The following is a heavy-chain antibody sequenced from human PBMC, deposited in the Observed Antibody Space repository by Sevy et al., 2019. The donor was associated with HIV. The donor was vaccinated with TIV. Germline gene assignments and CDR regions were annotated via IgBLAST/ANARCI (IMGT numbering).Heavy chain of an antibody. V-gene: IGHV3-30*18. CDR3: AKDLNSSGWYDAFHI. Sequence: GGSLRLSCAASGFTFSTYGMHWVRQAPGKGLDWVAVISYDGINKYYADSVKGRFTISRDNSKNTLYLQINSLRAEDTAVYYSAKDLNSSGWYDAFHIWGQGTMVTVSS. CDR2: ISYDGINK. CDR1: GFTFSTYG. J-gene: IGHJ3*02. D-gene: IGHD6-19*01.